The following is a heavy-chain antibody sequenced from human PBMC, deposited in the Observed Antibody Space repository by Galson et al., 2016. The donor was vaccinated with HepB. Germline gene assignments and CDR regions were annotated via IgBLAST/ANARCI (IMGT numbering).Heavy chain of an antibody. CDR1: GFTFTPYS. Sequence: SLRLSCAASGFTFTPYSMMWVRQAPGKGLEWLSYITFNSATIYYADSVRGRFTVSRDNAKSSLYLQMNSLRDEDTAVYYCARVRGPVLPYYYMDVWGKGTTVTVSS. CDR3: ARVRGPVLPYYYMDV. V-gene: IGHV3-48*02. J-gene: IGHJ6*03. D-gene: IGHD5/OR15-5a*01. CDR2: ITFNSATI.